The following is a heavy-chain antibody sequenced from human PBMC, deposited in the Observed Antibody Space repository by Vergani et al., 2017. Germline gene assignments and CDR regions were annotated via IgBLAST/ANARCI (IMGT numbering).Heavy chain of an antibody. CDR3: TTAWGLYYLHGEYFQY. CDR2: IISGGGDI. J-gene: IGHJ1*01. Sequence: EVQLLESGGGLVQPGGSRKLSCAGAGFPFDTYTMAYVRQAPGKGLEWVATIISGGGDIFYTDSVKGRFTISRDNSKNTLFLQMNSLKDEDTAVYYCTTAWGLYYLHGEYFQYWGRGTLVSVSS. D-gene: IGHD3-10*01. CDR1: GFPFDTYT. V-gene: IGHV3-23*01.